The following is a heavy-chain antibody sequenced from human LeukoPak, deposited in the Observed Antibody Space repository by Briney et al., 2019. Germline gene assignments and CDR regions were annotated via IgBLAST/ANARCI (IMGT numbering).Heavy chain of an antibody. V-gene: IGHV1-2*02. CDR3: ARKSEYDFWSGYYSSGFDY. D-gene: IGHD3-3*01. CDR1: GYTFTGYY. CDR2: INPNSGGT. J-gene: IGHJ4*02. Sequence: ASVKVSCKASGYTFTGYYMHWVRQAPGQRLEWMGWINPNSGGTNYAQKFQGRVTMTRDTSISTAYMELGRLRSDDTAVYYCARKSEYDFWSGYYSSGFDYWGQGTLVTVSS.